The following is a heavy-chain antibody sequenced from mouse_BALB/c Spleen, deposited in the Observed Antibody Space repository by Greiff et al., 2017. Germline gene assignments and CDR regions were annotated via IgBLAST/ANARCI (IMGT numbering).Heavy chain of an antibody. J-gene: IGHJ3*01. D-gene: IGHD2-4*01. V-gene: IGHV5-17*02. CDR3: ARGIYYDYDAFAY. Sequence: EVQRVESGGGLVQPGGSRKLSCAASGFTFSSFGMHWVRQAPEKGLEWVAYISSGSSTIYYADTVKGRFTISRDNPKNTLFLQMTSLRSEDTAMYYCARGIYYDYDAFAYWGQGTLVTVSA. CDR1: GFTFSSFG. CDR2: ISSGSSTI.